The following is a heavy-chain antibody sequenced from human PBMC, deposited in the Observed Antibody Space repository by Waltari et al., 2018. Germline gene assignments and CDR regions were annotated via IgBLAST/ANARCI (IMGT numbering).Heavy chain of an antibody. CDR2: INAGNGNT. CDR3: ARDAVLRDYGTSYFDY. D-gene: IGHD4-17*01. V-gene: IGHV1-3*01. CDR1: GYTFTSYA. Sequence: QVQLVQSGAEVKKPGASVKVSCKASGYTFTSYAMHWLRKAPGQRLEWMGWINAGNGNTKYSQKFQGRVTITRDTSASTAYMELSSLRSEDTAVYYCARDAVLRDYGTSYFDYWGQGTLVTVSS. J-gene: IGHJ4*02.